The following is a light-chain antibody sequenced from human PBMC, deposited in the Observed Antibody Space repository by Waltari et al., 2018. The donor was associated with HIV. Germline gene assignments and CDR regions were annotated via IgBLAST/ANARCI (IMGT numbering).Light chain of an antibody. V-gene: IGKV3-15*01. CDR3: QQYNNWPPFT. J-gene: IGKJ2*01. Sequence: EIVMTQSPATLSVSPGERATLSCRASQSVSSNLAWYQQKPGQAPRLLIYDVSTRATGIPARFSGSGSGTEFTLTFSSLQSEDFAVYYCQQYNNWPPFTFGQGTKLEIK. CDR1: QSVSSN. CDR2: DVS.